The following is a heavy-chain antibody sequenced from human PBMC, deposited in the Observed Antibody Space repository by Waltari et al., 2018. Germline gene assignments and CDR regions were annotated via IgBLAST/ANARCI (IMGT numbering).Heavy chain of an antibody. CDR2: IYHSGST. D-gene: IGHD6-6*01. Sequence: QVQLQESGPGLVKPSETLSLTCAVSGYSISSGYYWGWIRQPPGKGLEWIGSIYHSGSTDYNPSLKSRVTISVATSKTQFSLKRSSVTAADTAVYYCAYSSSFGIDYWGQGTLVTVSS. V-gene: IGHV4-38-2*01. CDR3: AYSSSFGIDY. CDR1: GYSISSGYY. J-gene: IGHJ4*02.